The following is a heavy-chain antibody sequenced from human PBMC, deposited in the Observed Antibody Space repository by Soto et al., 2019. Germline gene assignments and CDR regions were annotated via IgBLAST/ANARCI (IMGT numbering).Heavy chain of an antibody. D-gene: IGHD3-3*01. V-gene: IGHV3-23*01. Sequence: PGWSLRLSCAASGFTFCSYSMSGSRQEPGKGLEWVSAISGSGGSIYYADSVKGRFTISRDNAKNSLYLQMNSLRAEDTAVYYCARDNTRITIFGVVTPPYYYGMDVWGQGTTVTVSS. CDR1: GFTFCSYS. J-gene: IGHJ6*02. CDR2: ISGSGGSI. CDR3: ARDNTRITIFGVVTPPYYYGMDV.